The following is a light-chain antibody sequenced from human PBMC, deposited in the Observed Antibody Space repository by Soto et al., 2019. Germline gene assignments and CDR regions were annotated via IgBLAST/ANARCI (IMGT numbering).Light chain of an antibody. J-gene: IGLJ2*01. CDR2: EVS. CDR3: WSYAGNTIFV. V-gene: IGLV2-14*01. CDR1: SRDVGGYNY. Sequence: QSALTQPASVSGSPGQSITISCTGTSRDVGGYNYVSWHQQHPGKAPKVIITEVSNRPSGVSNRFSGSKSGNTASLTISGLQAEDEAYYYCWSYAGNTIFVFGGGTKVTVL.